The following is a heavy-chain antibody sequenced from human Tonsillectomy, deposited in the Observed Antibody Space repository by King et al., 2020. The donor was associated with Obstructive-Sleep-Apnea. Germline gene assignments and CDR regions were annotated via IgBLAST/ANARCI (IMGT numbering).Heavy chain of an antibody. D-gene: IGHD2-2*01. Sequence: QVQLVESGGGVVQPGRSLRLSCAASGFTFSSYGMHWVRQAPGKGLEWVALIWYDGSDKYYADSVKGRFTISRDNSKNTLYLQMNSLRAEDTAGYYCAKEKTYCSSSSCPLDYWGQGTLVTVSS. J-gene: IGHJ4*02. CDR2: IWYDGSDK. CDR1: GFTFSSYG. CDR3: AKEKTYCSSSSCPLDY. V-gene: IGHV3-33*06.